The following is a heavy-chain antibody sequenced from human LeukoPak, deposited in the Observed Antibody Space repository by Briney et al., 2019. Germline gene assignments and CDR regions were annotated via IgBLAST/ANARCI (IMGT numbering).Heavy chain of an antibody. D-gene: IGHD3-22*01. J-gene: IGHJ4*02. CDR1: GYSISSGYY. CDR2: IYHSGST. CDR3: ARIPGYYYDSSGYYYAKGDFDY. Sequence: SETLSLTCTVSGYSISSGYYWGWIRQPPGKGLEWIGSIYHSGSTYYNPSLKSRVTISVDTSKNQFSLKLSSVTAAVTAVYYCARIPGYYYDSSGYYYAKGDFDYWGQGTLVTVSS. V-gene: IGHV4-38-2*02.